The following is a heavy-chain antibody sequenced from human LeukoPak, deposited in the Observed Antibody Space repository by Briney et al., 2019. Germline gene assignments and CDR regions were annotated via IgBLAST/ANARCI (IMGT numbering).Heavy chain of an antibody. J-gene: IGHJ4*02. D-gene: IGHD5-18*01. Sequence: ASVKVSCKASGYTFTSYYMHWVRQAPGQGLEWMRIINPSGGSTSYAQKFQGRVTMTRDTSTSTVYMELSSLRSEDTAVYYCARGIPVYSYGLRPFDYWGQGTLVTVSS. CDR3: ARGIPVYSYGLRPFDY. CDR1: GYTFTSYY. V-gene: IGHV1-46*01. CDR2: INPSGGST.